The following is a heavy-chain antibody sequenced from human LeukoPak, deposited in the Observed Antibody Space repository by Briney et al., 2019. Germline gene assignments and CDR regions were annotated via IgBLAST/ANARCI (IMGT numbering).Heavy chain of an antibody. D-gene: IGHD4-17*01. CDR1: RFTFSSYA. CDR3: AKDQFSGKGYGDSVDY. V-gene: IGHV3-23*01. CDR2: IRGSGGST. Sequence: GGSLRLSCAASRFTFSSYAMSWVHQAPGKGLEWASAIRGSGGSTYYGDSVKGRLTISRDNSKNTLYLQMNSLRAEDTAVYYCAKDQFSGKGYGDSVDYWGQGTLVTVSS. J-gene: IGHJ4*02.